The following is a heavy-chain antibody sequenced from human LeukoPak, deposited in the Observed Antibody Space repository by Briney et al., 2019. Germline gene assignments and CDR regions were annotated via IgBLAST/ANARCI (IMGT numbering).Heavy chain of an antibody. CDR2: INPSDSYT. CDR1: GYSFTRYW. J-gene: IGHJ5*02. D-gene: IGHD3-9*01. V-gene: IGHV5-10-1*01. Sequence: GESLRISCKGSGYSFTRYWISWVRQMPGKGPEWRGRINPSDSYTKYSPSFQGHVTSSADKSISTVYLQWSSLKASDTAMYYCAIRYDILTGPNWFDPWGQGTLVTVSS. CDR3: AIRYDILTGPNWFDP.